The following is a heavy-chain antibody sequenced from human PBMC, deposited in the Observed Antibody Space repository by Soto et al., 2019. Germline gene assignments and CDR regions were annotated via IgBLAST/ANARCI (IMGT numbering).Heavy chain of an antibody. J-gene: IGHJ3*02. V-gene: IGHV4-31*03. Sequence: QVQLQESGPGLVKPSQTLSLTCTVSGGSISSGGYYWSWIRQHPGKGLEWIGYIYYSGSTYYNPSLKSRVTISVDTAKNQFSLNLSSVTAADTAVYYCARRWHGDYGREMSDAFDIWGQGTMVTVSS. CDR3: ARRWHGDYGREMSDAFDI. CDR2: IYYSGST. CDR1: GGSISSGGYY. D-gene: IGHD4-17*01.